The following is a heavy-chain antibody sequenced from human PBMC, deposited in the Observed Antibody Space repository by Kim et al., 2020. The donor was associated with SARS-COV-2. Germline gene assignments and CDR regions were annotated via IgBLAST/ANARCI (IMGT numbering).Heavy chain of an antibody. CDR3: AKMSENIVAAGVFDY. J-gene: IGHJ4*02. D-gene: IGHD6-13*01. CDR1: GFTFSSYR. CDR2: IKGGGSEE. Sequence: GGSLRLSCAASGFTFSSYRMTWVRQAPGKGLEWVANIKGGGSEEYYADSVKGRFTISRDNAKNSLYLQMNSLRAEDTAVYYCAKMSENIVAAGVFDYWGQGTLVTVSS. V-gene: IGHV3-7*03.